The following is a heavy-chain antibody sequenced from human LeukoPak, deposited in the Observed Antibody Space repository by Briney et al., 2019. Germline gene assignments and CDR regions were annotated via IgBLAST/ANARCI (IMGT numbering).Heavy chain of an antibody. V-gene: IGHV1-2*02. CDR1: GYTFTGYY. Sequence: ASVKVSCKASGYTFTGYYIHWVRQAPGQGLEWMGWINPYGGGTNFAQKFQARVTMTRDTSISTAYMELTRLTSDDTALYFCARDRDTSGYYRDAFDIWGKGTTVTVSS. J-gene: IGHJ3*02. CDR2: INPYGGGT. CDR3: ARDRDTSGYYRDAFDI. D-gene: IGHD5-12*01.